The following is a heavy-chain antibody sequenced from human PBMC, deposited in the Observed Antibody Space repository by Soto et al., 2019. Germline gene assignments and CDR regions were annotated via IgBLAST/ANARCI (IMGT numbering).Heavy chain of an antibody. J-gene: IGHJ4*02. CDR3: ASGHCDNICYHEY. V-gene: IGHV1-69*13. Sequence: GDLVTVSSKASAPPFSSYATTWARQAPGQRLEWTAGPTPIFGTANYAQKFQGRVTIAADESTTTADVELSSLRSEDTAVDYCASGHCDNICYHEYWGQGTRVTISS. CDR2: PTPIFGTA. D-gene: IGHD2-15*01. CDR1: APPFSSYA.